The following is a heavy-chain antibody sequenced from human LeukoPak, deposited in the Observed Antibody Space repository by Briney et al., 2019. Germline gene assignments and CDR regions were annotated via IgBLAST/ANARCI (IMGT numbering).Heavy chain of an antibody. CDR2: ISGSGGST. D-gene: IGHD3-3*01. J-gene: IGHJ4*02. CDR3: AKVNYDFWSGYLGYFDY. Sequence: GGSLRLSCAACGFTFSIYSMNWVRQAQGKGLEWVSAISGSGGSTYYADSVKGRFTISRDNSKNTLYLQMNSLRAEDTAVYYCAKVNYDFWSGYLGYFDYWGQGTLVTVSS. V-gene: IGHV3-23*01. CDR1: GFTFSIYS.